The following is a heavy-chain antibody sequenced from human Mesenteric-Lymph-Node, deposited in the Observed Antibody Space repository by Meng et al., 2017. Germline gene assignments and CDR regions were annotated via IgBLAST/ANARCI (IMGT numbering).Heavy chain of an antibody. CDR2: INTDTGNP. J-gene: IGHJ4*02. V-gene: IGHV7-4-1*02. CDR3: AREPQRFDY. Sequence: QVQLVQSVSELKKPGASVKISCKASGYTFTKNGMNWVRQAPGQGLEWIGWINTDTGNPTYAQGFTGRFVFSLDTSVSTAYLQISSLKTEDTAVYYCAREPQRFDYWGQGTLVTVSS. CDR1: GYTFTKNG.